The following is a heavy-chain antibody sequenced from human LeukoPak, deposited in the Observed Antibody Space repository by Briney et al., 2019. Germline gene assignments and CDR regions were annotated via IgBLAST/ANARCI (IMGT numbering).Heavy chain of an antibody. J-gene: IGHJ4*02. D-gene: IGHD3-22*01. V-gene: IGHV3-23*01. Sequence: GSLRLSCAASGFTFSSYAMSWVRQAPGKGLEWVSAIRGSGGSTYYADSVKGRFTISRDNSKNTLYLQMNSLRAEDTAVYYCAKDIYDSSGPRPTPFDYWGLGTLVTVSS. CDR2: IRGSGGST. CDR1: GFTFSSYA. CDR3: AKDIYDSSGPRPTPFDY.